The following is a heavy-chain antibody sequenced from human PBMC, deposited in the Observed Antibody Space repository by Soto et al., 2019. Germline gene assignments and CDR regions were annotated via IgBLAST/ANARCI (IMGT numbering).Heavy chain of an antibody. CDR3: ARSRWLVL. CDR2: ISYSGST. J-gene: IGHJ4*02. D-gene: IGHD6-19*01. CDR1: GGTLSSYY. Sequence: PSETLCLSCTASGGTLSSYYRSWVRQAPGKGLEWIGYISYSGSTNYTPSLKSRVTISLDTSKSQFSLKLSSVTAADTAVYYCARSRWLVLWGQGTLVTVS. V-gene: IGHV4-59*01.